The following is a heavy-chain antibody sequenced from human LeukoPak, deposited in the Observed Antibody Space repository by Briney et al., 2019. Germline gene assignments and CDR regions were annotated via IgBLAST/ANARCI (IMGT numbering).Heavy chain of an antibody. CDR2: INPNSGGT. V-gene: IGHV1-2*02. D-gene: IGHD4-17*01. Sequence: GASVKVSCKASGYTFTGYYMHWVRQAPGQGLEWMGWINPNSGGTNYAQKFQGRVTMTRDTSISTAYMELSRLRSDDTAVYYCARAVGLLRYRIFDYWGQGTLVTVSS. J-gene: IGHJ4*02. CDR1: GYTFTGYY. CDR3: ARAVGLLRYRIFDY.